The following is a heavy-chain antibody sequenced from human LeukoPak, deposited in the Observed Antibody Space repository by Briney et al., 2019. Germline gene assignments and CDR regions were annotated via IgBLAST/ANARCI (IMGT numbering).Heavy chain of an antibody. V-gene: IGHV3-48*01. CDR1: GFTFSSYS. J-gene: IGHJ6*03. CDR2: ISSSSSTI. D-gene: IGHD3-10*01. Sequence: GGSLRLSCAASGFTFSSYSMNWVRQAPGKGLEWVSYISSSSSTIYYADSVKGRFTISRDNAKNSLYLQMNSLRAEDTAVYYCARATNYGSGSYPYYYYYYMDVWGKGTTVTVSS. CDR3: ARATNYGSGSYPYYYYYYMDV.